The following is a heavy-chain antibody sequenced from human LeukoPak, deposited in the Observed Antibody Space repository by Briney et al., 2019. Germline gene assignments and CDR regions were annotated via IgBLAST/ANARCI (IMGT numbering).Heavy chain of an antibody. CDR1: GYTFTTYG. J-gene: IGHJ3*02. CDR2: ISGYNGDT. CDR3: ARDGSQYCSSSSCYMWGAFDI. Sequence: ASVKVSCKASGYTFTTYGISWVRQAPGQGLEWMGWISGYNGDTNYAQNLQDRVTMTTDTSTNTAYLELRSLRSDDTAVYYCARDGSQYCSSSSCYMWGAFDIWGQGTMVTVSS. V-gene: IGHV1-18*01. D-gene: IGHD2-2*02.